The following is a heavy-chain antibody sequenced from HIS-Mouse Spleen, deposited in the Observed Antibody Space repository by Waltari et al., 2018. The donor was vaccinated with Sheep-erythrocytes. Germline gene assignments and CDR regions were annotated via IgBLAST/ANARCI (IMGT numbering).Heavy chain of an antibody. CDR2: SSSSRSYV. D-gene: IGHD6-6*01. CDR3: ARDSTSDAFDI. CDR1: GFTFSSYS. V-gene: IGHV3-21*01. Sequence: EVQLVESGGGLVKPGGCLRLSCAASGFTFSSYSMNWVRQAPGKGVERVVTSSSSRSYVYYADSVKGRFTISRDNAKNSLYLQMNSLRAEETAVYYCARDSTSDAFDIWGQGTMVTVSS. J-gene: IGHJ3*02.